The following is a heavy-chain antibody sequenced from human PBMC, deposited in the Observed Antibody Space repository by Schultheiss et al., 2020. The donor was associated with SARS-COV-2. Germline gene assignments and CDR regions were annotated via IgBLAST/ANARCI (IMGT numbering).Heavy chain of an antibody. D-gene: IGHD2-2*01. CDR3: ARWYCSSTSCHDAFDI. J-gene: IGHJ3*02. Sequence: SETLSLTCTVSGGSISSSSYYWGWIRQPPGKGLEWIGEINHSGSTNYNPSLKSRVTISVDTSKNQFSLKLSSVTAADTAVYYCARWYCSSTSCHDAFDIWGQGTMVTVSS. CDR2: INHSGST. CDR1: GGSISSSSYY. V-gene: IGHV4-39*07.